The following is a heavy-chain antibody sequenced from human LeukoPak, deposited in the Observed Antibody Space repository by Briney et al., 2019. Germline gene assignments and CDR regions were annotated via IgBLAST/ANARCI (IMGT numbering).Heavy chain of an antibody. Sequence: PGGSLRLSCGASGFTFSKHGMNWVRQAPGKGLEWLSGVSPPGGGTYYADSVKGRLTISRDDSKNTLSLQMNSLRVEDTAVYYCAGSKSATVADAFDIWGQGTMVTVSS. D-gene: IGHD4-23*01. J-gene: IGHJ3*02. CDR2: VSPPGGGT. CDR3: AGSKSATVADAFDI. V-gene: IGHV3-23*01. CDR1: GFTFSKHG.